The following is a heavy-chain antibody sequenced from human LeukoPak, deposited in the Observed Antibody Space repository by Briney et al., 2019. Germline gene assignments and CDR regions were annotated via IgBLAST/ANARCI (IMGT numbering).Heavy chain of an antibody. J-gene: IGHJ3*02. CDR1: GGSISSSSYY. Sequence: SETLSLTCTVSGGSISSSSYYWGWIRQPPGKGLEWIGSIYYSGSTYYNPSLKSRVTISVDTSKNQFSLKLSSVTAADTAVYYCARSAATIFGVVINDAFDIWGQGTMVTASS. D-gene: IGHD3-3*01. V-gene: IGHV4-39*01. CDR3: ARSAATIFGVVINDAFDI. CDR2: IYYSGST.